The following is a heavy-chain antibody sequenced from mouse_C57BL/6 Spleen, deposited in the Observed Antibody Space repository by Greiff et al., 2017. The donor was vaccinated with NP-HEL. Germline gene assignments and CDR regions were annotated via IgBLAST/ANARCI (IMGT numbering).Heavy chain of an antibody. Sequence: EVKLMESGGGLVQPKGSLKLSCAASGFSFNTYAMNWVRQAPGKGLEWVARIRSKSNNYATYYADSVKDRFTISRDDSESMLYLQMNNLKTEDTAMYYCVRQYYGSSYSMDYWGQGTSVTVSS. CDR1: GFSFNTYA. CDR2: IRSKSNNYAT. D-gene: IGHD1-1*01. CDR3: VRQYYGSSYSMDY. J-gene: IGHJ4*01. V-gene: IGHV10-1*01.